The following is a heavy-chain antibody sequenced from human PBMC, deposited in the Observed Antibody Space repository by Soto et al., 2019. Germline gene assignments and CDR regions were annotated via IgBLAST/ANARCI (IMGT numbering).Heavy chain of an antibody. CDR2: ISYDGSNK. V-gene: IGHV3-30-3*01. CDR3: ASEVIPEDYLYGMDV. CDR1: GFTFSSYA. J-gene: IGHJ6*02. Sequence: AQSLRLSYAASGFTFSSYAMHWVRQAPGKGLEWVAVISYDGSNKYYADSVKGRFTISRDNSKNTLYLQMNSLRAEDTAVYYCASEVIPEDYLYGMDVWGQGTTVTV.